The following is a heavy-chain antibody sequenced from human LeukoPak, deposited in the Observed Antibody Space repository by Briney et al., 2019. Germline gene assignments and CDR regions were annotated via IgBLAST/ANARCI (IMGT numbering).Heavy chain of an antibody. CDR2: INPNSGGT. Sequence: ASVKVSCKASGYTFTGYYMHWVRQAPGQGLEWMGWINPNSGGTNYAQKFQGRVTMTRDTSISTAYMELSRLRSDDTAVCYCARDAIIAVAVNWFDPWGQGTLVTVSS. CDR1: GYTFTGYY. J-gene: IGHJ5*02. V-gene: IGHV1-2*02. D-gene: IGHD6-19*01. CDR3: ARDAIIAVAVNWFDP.